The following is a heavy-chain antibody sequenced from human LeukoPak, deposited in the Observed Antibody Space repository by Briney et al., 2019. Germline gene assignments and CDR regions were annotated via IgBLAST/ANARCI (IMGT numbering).Heavy chain of an antibody. V-gene: IGHV4-59*01. CDR3: ASGYQTFDP. D-gene: IGHD5-18*01. CDR2: IHYSEST. CDR1: GVSISNYY. J-gene: IGHJ5*02. Sequence: PSETLSLTCTVSGVSISNYYWNWVRQPPGKGLEWIGYIHYSESTNYNPSLKSRVTISADTSKNQFSLKLRSVTAADAAVYYCASGYQTFDPWGQGTLVTVSS.